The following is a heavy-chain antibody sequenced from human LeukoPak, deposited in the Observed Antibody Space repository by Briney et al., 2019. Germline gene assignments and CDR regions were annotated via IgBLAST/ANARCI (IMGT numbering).Heavy chain of an antibody. V-gene: IGHV3-43*01. Sequence: PGGSPRLSCAASGFTFDDYTMHWVRQAPGKGLEWVSLISWDGGSTYYADSVKGRFTISRDNSKNSLYLQMNSLRTEDTALYYCAKGPDSSGYYYFDYWGQGTLVTVSS. D-gene: IGHD3-22*01. CDR3: AKGPDSSGYYYFDY. CDR1: GFTFDDYT. J-gene: IGHJ4*02. CDR2: ISWDGGST.